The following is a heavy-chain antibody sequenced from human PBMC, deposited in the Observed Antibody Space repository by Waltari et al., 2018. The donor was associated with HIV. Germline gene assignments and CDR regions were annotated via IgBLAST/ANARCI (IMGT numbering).Heavy chain of an antibody. CDR1: GFTISSNY. Sequence: EVQLVASGGGLIEPGGSLRVSCAASGFTISSNYMSWVRQAPGKGVEWVLVIYGGVSRYYAGSVKGVFIITRDNSKNTVSLHMNSLRAEDTAVYYCARDPRSSGYYGMDVWGQGIKVTVSS. CDR3: ARDPRSSGYYGMDV. J-gene: IGHJ6*02. D-gene: IGHD1-26*01. V-gene: IGHV3-53*01. CDR2: IYGGVSR.